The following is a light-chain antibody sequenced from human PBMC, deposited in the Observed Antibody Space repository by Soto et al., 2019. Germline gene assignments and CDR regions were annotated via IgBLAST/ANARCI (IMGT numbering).Light chain of an antibody. CDR2: EDN. CDR3: QSYDSSNQWV. J-gene: IGLJ3*02. CDR1: SGSIASNY. V-gene: IGLV6-57*01. Sequence: NFMLTQPHSVSESPGKTVTISCTRSSGSIASNYVQWYQQRPGSSPTTVIYEDNQRPSGVPDRFSGAIDSSSNSASLTISGLKTEDEADYYCQSYDSSNQWVVGGGTKLTVL.